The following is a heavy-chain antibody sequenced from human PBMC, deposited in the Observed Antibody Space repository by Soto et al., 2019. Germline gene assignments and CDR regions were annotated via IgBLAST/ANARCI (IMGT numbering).Heavy chain of an antibody. CDR1: GFTFSSFA. CDR3: AKITWTYGAVSDV. V-gene: IGHV3-23*01. D-gene: IGHD4-17*01. J-gene: IGHJ3*01. CDR2: ISNSGGSV. Sequence: EVQLLESGGGLVQPGGSLRLSCAASGFTFSSFAMSWVRQAPGKGREWVSGISNSGGSVNYADSVKRRFTISRDNSKNTRALEMNSLRSEDTALYYLAKITWTYGAVSDVLGEGAMGSISS.